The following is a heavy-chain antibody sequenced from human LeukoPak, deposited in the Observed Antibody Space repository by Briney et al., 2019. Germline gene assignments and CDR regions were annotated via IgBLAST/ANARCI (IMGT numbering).Heavy chain of an antibody. V-gene: IGHV4-59*01. J-gene: IGHJ4*02. Sequence: PSETLSLTCTVSGGSISSYYWSWIRQPPGKGLEWIGYIHHSGTTNYSPSLKSRVTISVDMSKNQFFLNLTSVTAADTAVYYCARGRLGATYWGQGTLVTVSS. D-gene: IGHD1-26*01. CDR2: IHHSGTT. CDR1: GGSISSYY. CDR3: ARGRLGATY.